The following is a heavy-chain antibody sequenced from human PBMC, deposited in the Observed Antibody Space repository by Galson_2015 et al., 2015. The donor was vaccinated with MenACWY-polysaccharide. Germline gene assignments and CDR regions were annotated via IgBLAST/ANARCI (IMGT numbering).Heavy chain of an antibody. Sequence: ETLSLTCTVSGGSISRRSHYWGWIRQPPGKGLEWTGTVDYTGTTYYNPFLNSRVSVSVDTSKKQFSLRVNSVTAADTAVYYCVAELYQLPYGWFDPWGQGTQVTVSS. CDR2: VDYTGTT. J-gene: IGHJ5*02. CDR3: VAELYQLPYGWFDP. D-gene: IGHD2-2*01. CDR1: GGSISRRSHY. V-gene: IGHV4-39*07.